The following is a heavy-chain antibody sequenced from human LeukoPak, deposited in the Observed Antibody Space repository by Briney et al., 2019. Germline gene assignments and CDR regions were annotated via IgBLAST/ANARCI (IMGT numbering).Heavy chain of an antibody. D-gene: IGHD4-23*01. J-gene: IGHJ4*02. CDR2: IIPILGIA. CDR1: GGTFSSYA. V-gene: IGHV1-69*04. CDR3: ARGPDYGGNSDY. Sequence: SVKVSCKASGGTFSSYAISWVRQAPGQGLEWMGRIIPILGIANYAQKFQGRVTITADKSTSTAYMELSSLRSEDPAVYYCARGPDYGGNSDYWGQGTLVTVSS.